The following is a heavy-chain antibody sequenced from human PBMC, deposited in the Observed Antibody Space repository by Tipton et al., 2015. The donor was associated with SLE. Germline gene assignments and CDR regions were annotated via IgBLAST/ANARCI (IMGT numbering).Heavy chain of an antibody. CDR2: FYYSGTT. Sequence: TLSLTCTVSGVSFSDYSWSWVRQPPGKGLEWIAYFYYSGTTNYNPSLKSRVTISVDTSKNQFSLKLSSVTAADTAVYYCATGERHGYNYLAPPDYWGQGTLVTVSS. CDR1: GVSFSDYS. J-gene: IGHJ4*02. CDR3: ATGERHGYNYLAPPDY. D-gene: IGHD5-24*01. V-gene: IGHV4-59*01.